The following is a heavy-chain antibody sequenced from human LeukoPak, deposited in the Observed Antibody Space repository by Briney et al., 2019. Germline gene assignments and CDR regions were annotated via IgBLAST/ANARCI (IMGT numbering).Heavy chain of an antibody. CDR2: ITYDGYYK. J-gene: IGHJ4*02. CDR1: GFTFTSYG. D-gene: IGHD3-10*01. V-gene: IGHV3-30*03. CDR3: ARDLSPVVRASPMGY. Sequence: GGSLRLSCEASGFTFTSYGMHWVRQAPGKGLEWVALITYDGYYKYYSDSVKGRFTISSDTSKNTMYLLMNSLRAEDTAVYYCARDLSPVVRASPMGYWGQGTLVTVSS.